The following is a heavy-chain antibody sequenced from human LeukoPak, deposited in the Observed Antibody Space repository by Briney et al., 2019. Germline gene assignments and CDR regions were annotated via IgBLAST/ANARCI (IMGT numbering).Heavy chain of an antibody. J-gene: IGHJ6*02. CDR3: ARDIGESSSSVGGRYYRGMDV. D-gene: IGHD6-6*01. V-gene: IGHV1-18*01. Sequence: GASVKVSCKASGYTFMNHGISWVRQAPGQGLEWMGWISGYNGNTQYTEKLQNRVIMTTDTSTTTAYLELRSLRSDDTAVYYCARDIGESSSSVGGRYYRGMDVWGQGTTVTVSS. CDR2: ISGYNGNT. CDR1: GYTFMNHG.